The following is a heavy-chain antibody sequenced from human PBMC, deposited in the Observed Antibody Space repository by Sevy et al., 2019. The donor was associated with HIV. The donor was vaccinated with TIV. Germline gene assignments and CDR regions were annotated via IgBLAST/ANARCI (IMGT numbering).Heavy chain of an antibody. Sequence: SETLSLSCTVSGGSISSGDYYWSWIRQTPGKGLEWIGYIHYGGNTYYNPSLKSRRTLLVDTSKHQFSLRLTSVTAADSAVYFCARGVGGPGVMITFRGVKYAFDIWGQGTVVTVSS. CDR3: ARGVGGPGVMITFRGVKYAFDI. CDR2: IHYGGNT. J-gene: IGHJ3*02. V-gene: IGHV4-30-4*01. D-gene: IGHD3-16*01. CDR1: GGSISSGDYY.